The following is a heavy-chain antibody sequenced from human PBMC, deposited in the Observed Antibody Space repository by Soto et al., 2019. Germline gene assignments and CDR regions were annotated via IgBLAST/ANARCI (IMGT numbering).Heavy chain of an antibody. J-gene: IGHJ2*01. CDR3: ARNPPGDSSGWLDNWYFDL. CDR2: IIPIFGAA. CDR1: GGTFSSYA. Sequence: SVKVSCKASGGTFSSYAISWVRQAPGQGLEWMGGIIPIFGAANYAQKFQGRVTITADESTSTAYMELSSLRSEDTAVYYCARNPPGDSSGWLDNWYFDLWGRGTLVTVSS. V-gene: IGHV1-69*13. D-gene: IGHD6-19*01.